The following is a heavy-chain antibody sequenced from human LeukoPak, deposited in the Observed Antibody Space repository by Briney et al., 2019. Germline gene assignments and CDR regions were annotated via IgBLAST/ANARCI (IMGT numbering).Heavy chain of an antibody. J-gene: IGHJ5*02. CDR3: AKVPLGYYGSGSYFWFDP. V-gene: IGHV3-33*05. D-gene: IGHD3-10*01. Sequence: GGSLRLSCAASGFTFNNYGMHWVRQAPGKGLEWVAVISYDGSIKYYADSVKGRFTISRDNSKNTLYLQMNSLRAEDTAVYYCAKVPLGYYGSGSYFWFDPWGQGTLVTVSS. CDR2: ISYDGSIK. CDR1: GFTFNNYG.